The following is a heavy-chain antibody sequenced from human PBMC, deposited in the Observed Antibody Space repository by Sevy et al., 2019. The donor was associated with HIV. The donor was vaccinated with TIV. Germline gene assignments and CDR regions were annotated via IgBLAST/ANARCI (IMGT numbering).Heavy chain of an antibody. CDR3: ARLKRGFGDSFDY. J-gene: IGHJ4*02. CDR1: GYSISSGYY. D-gene: IGHD3-10*01. Sequence: SETLSLTCAVSGYSISSGYYWGWIRQPPGKGLEWIGSIYHSGSTYYNPSLKSRVTISVDMSKNQFSLKLSSVTAADTAVYYCARLKRGFGDSFDYWGQGTLVTVSS. CDR2: IYHSGST. V-gene: IGHV4-38-2*01.